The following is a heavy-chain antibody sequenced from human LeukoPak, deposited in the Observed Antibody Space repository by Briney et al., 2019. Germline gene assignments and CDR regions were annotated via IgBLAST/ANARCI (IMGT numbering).Heavy chain of an antibody. CDR2: TYYRSKWYN. Sequence: SQTLSLTCAISGDSVSSNTAAWNWIRQSPSRGLEWPGRTYYRSKWYNNYAVSVKSRISIKPDTSKNQFSLQLKSVTPEDTAVYYCAREQTGDQNFDYWGQGTLVTVSS. J-gene: IGHJ4*02. CDR3: AREQTGDQNFDY. CDR1: GDSVSSNTAA. D-gene: IGHD7-27*01. V-gene: IGHV6-1*01.